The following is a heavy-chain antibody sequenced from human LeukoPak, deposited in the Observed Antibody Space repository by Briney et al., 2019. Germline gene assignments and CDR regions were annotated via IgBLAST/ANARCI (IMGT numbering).Heavy chain of an antibody. CDR3: ARVSGYDWESFYDY. J-gene: IGHJ4*02. Sequence: SETLSLTCTDSGGSISSYYWSWIRHPPGKGLEWIGFIYYSGSTNYNPSLKSRVTISLDTSKKQFSLKLRSVTAADTAVYYCARVSGYDWESFYDYWGQGTLVTVSS. CDR1: GGSISSYY. CDR2: IYYSGST. D-gene: IGHD5-12*01. V-gene: IGHV4-59*01.